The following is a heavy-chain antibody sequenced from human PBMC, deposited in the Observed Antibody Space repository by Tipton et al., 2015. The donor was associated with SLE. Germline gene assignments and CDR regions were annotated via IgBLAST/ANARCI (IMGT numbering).Heavy chain of an antibody. CDR1: GGSISSYY. J-gene: IGHJ6*02. CDR2: IHYSGST. Sequence: TLSLTYNVSGGSISSYYWSWIRQPPGKGLEWIGCIHYSGSTRYNPSLKSRVTISVDTSKNQFSLKLSSVTAADTAVYYCARYYYDSSGWGYYYYGMDVWGQGTTATVSS. CDR3: ARYYYDSSGWGYYYYGMDV. D-gene: IGHD3-22*01. V-gene: IGHV4-59*01.